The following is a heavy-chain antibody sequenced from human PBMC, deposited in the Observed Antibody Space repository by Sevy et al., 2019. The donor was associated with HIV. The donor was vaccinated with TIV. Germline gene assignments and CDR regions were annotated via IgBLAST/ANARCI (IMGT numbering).Heavy chain of an antibody. CDR2: ISTRSSAI. D-gene: IGHD6-13*01. V-gene: IGHV3-48*01. J-gene: IGHJ6*02. CDR3: ARESASGTPGGVYYYYYNMDV. CDR1: GFTFSSFS. Sequence: GGSLRLSCAASGFTFSSFSMNWVSQAPGKGPEWISYISTRSSAIYYADSMKGRCTISRDNSKNSLYLQMNSLRAEDTAVYYCARESASGTPGGVYYYYYNMDVWGQGTTVTVSS.